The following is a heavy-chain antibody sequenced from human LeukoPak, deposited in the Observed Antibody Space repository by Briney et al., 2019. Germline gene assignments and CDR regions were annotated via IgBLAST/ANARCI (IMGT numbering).Heavy chain of an antibody. D-gene: IGHD3-10*01. CDR3: RFTARVREIDY. CDR2: IYYSGST. CDR1: GGSISSGDYY. Sequence: SETLSLTCTVSGGSISSGDYYWSWIRQPPGKGLEWIGYIYYSGSTYYNPSLKSRVTMSVDTSKSHLSLKLTSVTAADTAVYCARFTARVREIDYWGQGILVTVSS. V-gene: IGHV4-30-4*01. J-gene: IGHJ4*02.